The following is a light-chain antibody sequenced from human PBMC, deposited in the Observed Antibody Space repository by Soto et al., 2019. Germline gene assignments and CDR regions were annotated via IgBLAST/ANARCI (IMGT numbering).Light chain of an antibody. CDR3: QQDKNWPRALT. J-gene: IGKJ4*01. V-gene: IGKV3-15*01. CDR2: GAS. CDR1: ESINQN. Sequence: ETVMTQSPATLSVSPGEGATLSCRATESINQNLAWYQQKPGQAPRLLIHGASYRATGIPDRFSGRGSGTELTLAISRLQSEDFAVYYCQQDKNWPRALTFGGGTKVEIK.